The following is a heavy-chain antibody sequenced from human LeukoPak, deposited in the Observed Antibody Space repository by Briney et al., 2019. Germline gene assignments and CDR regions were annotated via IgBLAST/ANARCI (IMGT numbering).Heavy chain of an antibody. J-gene: IGHJ4*02. Sequence: GGSLRLSCAASGFTFSSYWMHWVRQAPGKGLVWVSRINGDGSRTTYADSVKGRYTISRDNDKNTLYLQMNSLRAEDTAVYYCARGFDWDTTMGYWGQGTLVTVSS. D-gene: IGHD3-9*01. CDR2: INGDGSRT. CDR3: ARGFDWDTTMGY. V-gene: IGHV3-74*01. CDR1: GFTFSSYW.